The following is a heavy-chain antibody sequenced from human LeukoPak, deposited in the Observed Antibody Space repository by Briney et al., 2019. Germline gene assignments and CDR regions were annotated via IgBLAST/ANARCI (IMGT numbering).Heavy chain of an antibody. J-gene: IGHJ5*02. Sequence: SETLSLTCTVSGGSISSYYWGWIRQPPGKGLEWIGSIYYSGSTYYNPSLKSRVTISVDTSKNQFSLKLSSVTAADTAVYYCARVATTSWFDPWGQGTLVTASS. D-gene: IGHD4-17*01. CDR2: IYYSGST. CDR3: ARVATTSWFDP. V-gene: IGHV4-39*07. CDR1: GGSISSYY.